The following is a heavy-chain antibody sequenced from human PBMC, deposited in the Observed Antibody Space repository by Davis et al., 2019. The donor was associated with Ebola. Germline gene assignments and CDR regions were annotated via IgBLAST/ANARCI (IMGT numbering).Heavy chain of an antibody. Sequence: GESLKISCAASGIAFSPSLLHWVPQDQGKGLEWVSGISSSGGSTYYADSVKGRFTISRDNSKNTLYLQMNSLRAEDTAVYYCARETPEGKDVWGQGTTVTVSS. CDR3: ARETPEGKDV. V-gene: IGHV3-23*01. CDR1: GIAFSPSL. CDR2: ISSSGGST. J-gene: IGHJ6*02.